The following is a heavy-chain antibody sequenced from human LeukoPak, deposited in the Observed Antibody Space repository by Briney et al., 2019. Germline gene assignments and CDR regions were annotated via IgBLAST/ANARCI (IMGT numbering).Heavy chain of an antibody. CDR2: IYYTGNT. CDR1: GGSISNSF. J-gene: IGHJ4*02. CDR3: AREGPLGKYYDY. V-gene: IGHV4-59*01. Sequence: SETLSLTCTVSGGSISNSFWSWIRQPPGKGLEWIAYIYYTGNTKYNPSLKSRVTISIDTSKNQFSLNLNSVTAADTAVYYCAREGPLGKYYDYWGPGTLVTVSS. D-gene: IGHD3-16*01.